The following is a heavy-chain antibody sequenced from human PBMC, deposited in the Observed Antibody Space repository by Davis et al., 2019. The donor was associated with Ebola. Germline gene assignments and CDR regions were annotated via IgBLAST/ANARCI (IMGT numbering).Heavy chain of an antibody. Sequence: GESLKISCAASGFTFSNYWMHWVRQTPGKGLVWVSRVNLDGSGTSYADSVRGRFTISRDNAKNSLYLQINSLRVEDTAIYYCARWVYWTPDFWGRGTLVTVSS. V-gene: IGHV3-74*01. J-gene: IGHJ4*02. CDR3: ARWVYWTPDF. CDR2: VNLDGSGT. D-gene: IGHD3/OR15-3a*01. CDR1: GFTFSNYW.